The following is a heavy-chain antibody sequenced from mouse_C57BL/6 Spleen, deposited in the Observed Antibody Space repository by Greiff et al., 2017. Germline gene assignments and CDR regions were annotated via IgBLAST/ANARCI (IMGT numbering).Heavy chain of an antibody. CDR1: GYAFTNYL. CDR3: ARKITTVVADV. J-gene: IGHJ1*03. D-gene: IGHD1-1*01. CDR2: INPGSGGT. Sequence: VQLQQSGAELVRPGTSVKVSCKASGYAFTNYLIEWVKQRPGQGLEWIGVINPGSGGTNYNEEFKGKATLTADKSSSTAYMQLSSLTSEDSAVYFCARKITTVVADVWGTGTTVTVSS. V-gene: IGHV1-54*01.